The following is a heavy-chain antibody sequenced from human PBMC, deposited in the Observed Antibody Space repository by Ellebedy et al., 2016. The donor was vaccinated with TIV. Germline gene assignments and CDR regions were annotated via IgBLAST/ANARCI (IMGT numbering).Heavy chain of an antibody. CDR1: GYSFTSYW. CDR3: ARLDVVVTAHWYFDL. V-gene: IGHV5-51*01. D-gene: IGHD2-21*02. Sequence: PGGSLRLSCKGSGYSFTSYWIGWVRQLPGNGLEWMGIIYPGDSDTRYSPSFQGQVTFSADKSVTTAYLQWSSLKASDTAMYYCARLDVVVTAHWYFDLWGRGTLVTVSS. J-gene: IGHJ2*01. CDR2: IYPGDSDT.